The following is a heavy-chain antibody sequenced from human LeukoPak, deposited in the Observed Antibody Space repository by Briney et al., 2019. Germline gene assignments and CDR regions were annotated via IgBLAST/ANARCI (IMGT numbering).Heavy chain of an antibody. J-gene: IGHJ5*02. CDR1: GGSISSYY. Sequence: PSETLSLTCTVSGGSISSYYWSWIRQPPGKGLEWIGYIHYSGSTNYNPSLKSRVTISVDTSKNQFSLKLSSVTAADTAVYYCARHGSFLLFDPWGQGTLVTVSS. CDR2: IHYSGST. V-gene: IGHV4-59*08. D-gene: IGHD1-1*01. CDR3: ARHGSFLLFDP.